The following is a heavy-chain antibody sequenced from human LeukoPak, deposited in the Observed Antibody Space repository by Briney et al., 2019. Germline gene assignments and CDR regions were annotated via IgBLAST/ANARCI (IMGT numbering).Heavy chain of an antibody. Sequence: PGGSLRLSCAASGFTFSSYEMNWVRQAPGKGLEWVSYISSSGSTIYYADSVKGRFTISGDNAKNSLYLQMNSLTVEDTALYYCAKDRVGGALELWGQGTLATVSS. J-gene: IGHJ4*02. CDR1: GFTFSSYE. V-gene: IGHV3-48*03. CDR2: ISSSGSTI. D-gene: IGHD2-21*01. CDR3: AKDRVGGALEL.